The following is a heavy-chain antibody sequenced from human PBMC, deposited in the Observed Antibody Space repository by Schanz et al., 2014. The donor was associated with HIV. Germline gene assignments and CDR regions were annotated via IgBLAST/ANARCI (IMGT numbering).Heavy chain of an antibody. CDR1: GFRFRSYW. CDR2: ISFDGSHK. V-gene: IGHV3-30*18. Sequence: VQLVESGGSLVQPGGSLRLSCAASGFRFRSYWMSWVRQAPGKGLEWVAAISFDGSHKYSADSVKGRFTISRDDSSDTLYLQMNSLRPEDTAVYYCAKSHKHDSSDYYRFYYFGMDVWGQGTTVTVSS. J-gene: IGHJ6*02. CDR3: AKSHKHDSSDYYRFYYFGMDV. D-gene: IGHD6-19*01.